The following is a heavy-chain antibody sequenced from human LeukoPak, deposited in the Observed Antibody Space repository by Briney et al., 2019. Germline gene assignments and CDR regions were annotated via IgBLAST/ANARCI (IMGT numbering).Heavy chain of an antibody. D-gene: IGHD6-19*01. CDR3: ARATSSGWSRDAFNI. V-gene: IGHV4-30-2*01. Sequence: SQTLSLTCTVSGGSISSGGYYWSWIRQPPGKGLEWIGYIYHSGSTYYNPSLKSRVTISVDTSKNQFSLKLSSVTAADTAVYYCARATSSGWSRDAFNIWGQGTMVTVSS. CDR1: GGSISSGGYY. J-gene: IGHJ3*02. CDR2: IYHSGST.